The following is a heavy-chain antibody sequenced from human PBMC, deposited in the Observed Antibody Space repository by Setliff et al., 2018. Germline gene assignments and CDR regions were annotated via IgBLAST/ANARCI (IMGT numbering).Heavy chain of an antibody. CDR3: ARDLGNWFDS. Sequence: GGSLRLSCAASGFTFSSYWMTWVRQAPGKGLEWVANIKQDGSDNYYVDSVKGRFTISRDNAKNLLYLQMNSLRAEDTAVYYCARDLGNWFDSWGQGTVVTVSS. CDR1: GFTFSSYW. V-gene: IGHV3-7*03. J-gene: IGHJ5*01. CDR2: IKQDGSDN. D-gene: IGHD3-16*01.